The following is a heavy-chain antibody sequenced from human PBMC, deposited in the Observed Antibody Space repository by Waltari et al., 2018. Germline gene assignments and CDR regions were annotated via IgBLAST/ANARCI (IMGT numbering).Heavy chain of an antibody. CDR3: ARDRGRGLYLDS. Sequence: QLQLHESGPGLVQPSGTLSLTCAVSGDSMRRPNCWSWVRQPPGQGLEWIGQVHHSGRPNYSPSFASRVTMAVDTYNNLFSLKLTSATAADTAVYYCARDRGRGLYLDSWGPGILVTVSP. CDR2: VHHSGRP. CDR1: GDSMRRPNC. V-gene: IGHV4-4*02. D-gene: IGHD2-15*01. J-gene: IGHJ4*02.